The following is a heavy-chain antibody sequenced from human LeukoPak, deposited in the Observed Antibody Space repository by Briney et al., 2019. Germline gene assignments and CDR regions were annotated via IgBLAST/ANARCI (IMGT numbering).Heavy chain of an antibody. Sequence: GGSLRLSCAASGFTFSSYGMHWVRQAPGKGLEWVAVIWYDGSNKYYADSVKGRFTISRDNSKNTLYLQMNSLRAEDTAVYYCARDAKLYGSGIGWFDPWGRGTLVTVSS. V-gene: IGHV3-33*01. CDR1: GFTFSSYG. J-gene: IGHJ5*02. CDR2: IWYDGSNK. CDR3: ARDAKLYGSGIGWFDP. D-gene: IGHD3-10*01.